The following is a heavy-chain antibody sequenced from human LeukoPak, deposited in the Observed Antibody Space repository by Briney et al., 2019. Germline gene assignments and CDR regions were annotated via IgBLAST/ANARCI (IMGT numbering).Heavy chain of an antibody. J-gene: IGHJ6*02. Sequence: ASVKVSCKVSEDTLTELSMHWVRQAPGKGLEWMGGFDPEDGETIYAQKFQGRVTMTEDTSTDTAYMELSSLRSEDTAVYYCAREGLDGYNAPIYYYYGMDVWGQGTTVTVSS. CDR2: FDPEDGET. V-gene: IGHV1-24*01. CDR3: AREGLDGYNAPIYYYYGMDV. D-gene: IGHD5-24*01. CDR1: EDTLTELS.